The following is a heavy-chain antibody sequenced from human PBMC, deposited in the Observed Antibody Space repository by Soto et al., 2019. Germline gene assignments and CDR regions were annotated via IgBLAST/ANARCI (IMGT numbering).Heavy chain of an antibody. Sequence: SETLSLTCTVSGGAINNNYWSWFRQPPGKGLEWIAYIHYNGNTNYNPSLKSRVTISLDTSQNQFSLKLSSVTAADTAVYYCAREVPAATYYYYYMDVWGKGTTVTVSS. CDR1: GGAINNNY. CDR2: IHYNGNT. J-gene: IGHJ6*03. D-gene: IGHD2-2*01. CDR3: AREVPAATYYYYYMDV. V-gene: IGHV4-59*01.